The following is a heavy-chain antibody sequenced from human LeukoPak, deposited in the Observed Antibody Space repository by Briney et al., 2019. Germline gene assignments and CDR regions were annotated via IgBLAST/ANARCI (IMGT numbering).Heavy chain of an antibody. V-gene: IGHV4-39*07. J-gene: IGHJ4*02. CDR2: MWFGATT. CDR1: GDSISSSNSY. CDR3: ARGRRGSYFQDY. D-gene: IGHD1-26*01. Sequence: SETLSLTCTVSGDSISSSNSYWGWLRQPPGKGLEWIGSMWFGATTSYDPSPKSRVTISIDPSKNQFSLKLSSVTAADTALYYCARGRRGSYFQDYWGQGTLVTVSS.